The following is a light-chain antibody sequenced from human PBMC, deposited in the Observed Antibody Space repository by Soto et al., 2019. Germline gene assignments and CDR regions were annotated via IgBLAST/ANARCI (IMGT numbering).Light chain of an antibody. CDR1: QIIGSW. CDR3: QQANSFPFS. J-gene: IGKJ3*01. CDR2: AAS. V-gene: IGKV1-12*02. Sequence: DIQMTQSPSSVSASIGDRVTITCRASQIIGSWLAWYQKKPGNAPTLLIYAASRLQSGIPSRFSVSGSGTDFKLTITSLQAEDSANYDCQQANSFPFSFGTGTKVDVK.